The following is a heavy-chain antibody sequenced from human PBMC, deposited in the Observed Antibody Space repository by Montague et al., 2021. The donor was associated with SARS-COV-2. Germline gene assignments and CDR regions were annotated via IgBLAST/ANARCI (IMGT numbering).Heavy chain of an antibody. Sequence: SLRLSCAASGFTVSSNYMSWVRQAPGKGLEWVSVIYSGGSSTYYADSVKGRFTISRDNSKKTLYLQMNSLRAEDTAVYYCAKDARYDFWSRYYLDYWGQGTMVTVSS. D-gene: IGHD3-3*01. CDR3: AKDARYDFWSRYYLDY. CDR2: IYSGGSST. CDR1: GFTVSSNY. J-gene: IGHJ4*02. V-gene: IGHV3-23*03.